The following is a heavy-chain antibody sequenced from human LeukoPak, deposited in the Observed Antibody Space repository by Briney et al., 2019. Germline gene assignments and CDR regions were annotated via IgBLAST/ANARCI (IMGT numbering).Heavy chain of an antibody. V-gene: IGHV3-23*01. CDR2: INGGGGST. CDR3: ARGVFPYYFDY. CDR1: GFTFSSYA. Sequence: GGSLRLSCAASGFTFSSYAMSWVRQAPVKGLEWVSGINGGGGSTYYADSVKGRFTISRDNSKNTLYLQMNSLRAEDTAVYYCARGVFPYYFDYWGQGTLVTVSS. J-gene: IGHJ4*02.